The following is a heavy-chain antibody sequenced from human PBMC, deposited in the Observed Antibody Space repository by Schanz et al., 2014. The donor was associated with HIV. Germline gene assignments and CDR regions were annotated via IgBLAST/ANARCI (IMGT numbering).Heavy chain of an antibody. J-gene: IGHJ4*03. D-gene: IGHD3-9*01. CDR3: AKGKDWPGPQLDH. Sequence: EVQLLEFGGGSVRPGESLRLSCLASGFPFNNYAMSWVRRAPGKGLEWVSAISGSAGSTYYAASVKGRFTISRDNPKNTLYLRMNTLRVEDMAVYYCAKGKDWPGPQLDHWGSGSRVIVSS. V-gene: IGHV3-23*01. CDR2: ISGSAGST. CDR1: GFPFNNYA.